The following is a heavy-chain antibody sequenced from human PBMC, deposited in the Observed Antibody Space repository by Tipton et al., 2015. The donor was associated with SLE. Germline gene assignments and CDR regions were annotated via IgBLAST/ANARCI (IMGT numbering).Heavy chain of an antibody. V-gene: IGHV4-38-2*02. D-gene: IGHD3-9*01. Sequence: NLSLTCIVSDYSIRSGFYWAWIRQPPGKGLEWIGSIYYTGSTYYNPSLKSRLTISVDTSKKQFSLKLSSVSAADTADYYCARGYYNMWTGYYSFDYWGQGTLVTVSS. CDR1: DYSIRSGFY. J-gene: IGHJ4*02. CDR3: ARGYYNMWTGYYSFDY. CDR2: IYYTGST.